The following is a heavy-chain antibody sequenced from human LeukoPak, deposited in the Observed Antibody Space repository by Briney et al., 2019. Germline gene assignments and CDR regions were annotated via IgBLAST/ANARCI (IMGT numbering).Heavy chain of an antibody. V-gene: IGHV4-59*08. CDR3: ARLVSSSWVGY. Sequence: SETLSLTCTVSGGSISSYYWSWIRQPPGKGLEWIGYIYYSGSTNYNPSLKSRVTISGDTSKNQISLKLSSVTVADTAVYYCARLVSSSWVGYWGQGILVTVSS. J-gene: IGHJ4*02. D-gene: IGHD2-15*01. CDR1: GGSISSYY. CDR2: IYYSGST.